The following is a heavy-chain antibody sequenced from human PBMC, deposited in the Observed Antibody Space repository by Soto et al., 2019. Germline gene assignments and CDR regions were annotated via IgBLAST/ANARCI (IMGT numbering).Heavy chain of an antibody. CDR2: MYYRGST. V-gene: IGHV4-39*01. Sequence: QLQLQESGPGLVKPSETLSLACTVSGGSISRNSYYWDWIRQPPGKVLECIVSMYYRGSTCHNTSLQRRVTISVDTSTNQFSPHLSSVTAADTAVYSCARHAAYDSVWGKSDGSDYWGQGTLVTVSS. CDR1: GGSISRNSYY. D-gene: IGHD3-16*01. CDR3: ARHAAYDSVWGKSDGSDY. J-gene: IGHJ4*02.